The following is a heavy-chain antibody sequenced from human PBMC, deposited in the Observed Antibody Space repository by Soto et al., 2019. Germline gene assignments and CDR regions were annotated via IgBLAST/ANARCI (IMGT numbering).Heavy chain of an antibody. CDR2: INHSGST. D-gene: IGHD6-19*01. CDR3: AADSSGYNWFDP. CDR1: GGSFSGYY. J-gene: IGHJ5*02. Sequence: PSETLSLTCAVYGGSFSGYYWSWIRQPPGKGLEWIGEINHSGSTNYNPSLKSRVTISVDTSKNQFSLKLSSVTAADTAVYYCAADSSGYNWFDPWGQGTLVTVSS. V-gene: IGHV4-34*01.